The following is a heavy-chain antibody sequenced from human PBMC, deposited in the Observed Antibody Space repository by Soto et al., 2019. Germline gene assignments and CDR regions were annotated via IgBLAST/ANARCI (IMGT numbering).Heavy chain of an antibody. Sequence: SETLSLTCTVSGGSISSYYWSWIRQPPGKGLEWIGYIYYSGSTNYNPSLKSRVTISVDTSKNQFSLKPSSVTAADTAVYYCARGIAARYYYYMDVWGKGTTVTVSS. V-gene: IGHV4-59*01. D-gene: IGHD6-6*01. J-gene: IGHJ6*03. CDR1: GGSISSYY. CDR2: IYYSGST. CDR3: ARGIAARYYYYMDV.